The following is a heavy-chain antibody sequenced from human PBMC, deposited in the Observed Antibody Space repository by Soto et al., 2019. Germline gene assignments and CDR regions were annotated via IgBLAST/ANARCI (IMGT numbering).Heavy chain of an antibody. J-gene: IGHJ6*02. D-gene: IGHD4-17*01. CDR1: GFTFSSSA. CDR3: ARGWTTVSHYHYYYGMDV. V-gene: IGHV1-58*01. Sequence: SVKVSCKTSGFTFSSSAVHWVRQARGHRLQWIGWIDVGSANANYAHMLQERVTISRDMSTSTAYMELSSLRPEDTAVYYCARGWTTVSHYHYYYGMDVWGQ. CDR2: IDVGSANA.